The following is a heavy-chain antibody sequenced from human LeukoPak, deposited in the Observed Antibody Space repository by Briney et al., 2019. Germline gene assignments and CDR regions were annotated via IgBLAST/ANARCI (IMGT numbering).Heavy chain of an antibody. V-gene: IGHV3-21*01. CDR3: ARDLGYSYDNAFDI. Sequence: GGSLRLSCAASEFTFSSHSMNWVRQAPGKGLEWVSSISSSSSYIYHADSVKGRFTISRDNAKNSLYLQMNSLRAEDTAVYYCARDLGYSYDNAFDIWGQGTMVTVSS. CDR1: EFTFSSHS. J-gene: IGHJ3*02. D-gene: IGHD5-18*01. CDR2: ISSSSSYI.